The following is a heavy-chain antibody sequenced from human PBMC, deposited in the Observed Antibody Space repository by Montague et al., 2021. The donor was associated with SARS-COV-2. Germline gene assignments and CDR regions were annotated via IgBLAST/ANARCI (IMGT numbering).Heavy chain of an antibody. J-gene: IGHJ3*02. D-gene: IGHD3-9*01. CDR1: GGSISSSSYY. V-gene: IGHV4-39*01. CDR3: ATYYDILTGYYIDAFDI. CDR2: IYYSGNT. Sequence: SETLSLTCTVSGGSISSSSYYWGWIRQPPGKGLEWIGSIYYSGNTYYNPSLKSRVTISVDTSKNQFSLKLSSVTAADTAVYYCATYYDILTGYYIDAFDIWGQGTMVTVSS.